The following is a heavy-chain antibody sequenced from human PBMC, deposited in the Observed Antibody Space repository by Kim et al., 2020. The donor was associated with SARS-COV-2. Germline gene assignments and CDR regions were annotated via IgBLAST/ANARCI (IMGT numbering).Heavy chain of an antibody. CDR2: INPSGGST. V-gene: IGHV1-46*01. D-gene: IGHD3-3*01. J-gene: IGHJ5*02. Sequence: ASVKVSCKASGYTFTSYYMHWVRQAPGQGLEWMGIINPSGGSTSYAQKFQGRVTMTRDTSTSTVYMELSSLRSEDTAVYYCARATGSVLRFLEWLPLRSAQFDPWGQGTLVTVSS. CDR3: ARATGSVLRFLEWLPLRSAQFDP. CDR1: GYTFTSYY.